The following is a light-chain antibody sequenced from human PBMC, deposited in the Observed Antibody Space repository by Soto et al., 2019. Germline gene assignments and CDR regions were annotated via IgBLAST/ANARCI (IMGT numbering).Light chain of an antibody. CDR1: QSVSSSY. CDR2: GAS. CDR3: QQYGSSPST. J-gene: IGKJ1*01. Sequence: EIVLTQSPGTLSLSPGERATLSCRASQSVSSSYLAWYQQKPGQAPRLLIYGASSRATGIPDRFSGSGSGTDCTLNISRLEPEDFAVYYCQQYGSSPSTVGQGTKVEIK. V-gene: IGKV3-20*01.